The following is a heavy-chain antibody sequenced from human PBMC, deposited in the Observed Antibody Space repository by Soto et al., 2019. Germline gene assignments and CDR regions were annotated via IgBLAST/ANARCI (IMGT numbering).Heavy chain of an antibody. V-gene: IGHV1-46*01. Sequence: QVQLVQSGAEVKKPGSSVKLSCKASGYNFIAYYIYWVRQAPGQGPEWMGMINPSSGAPNNAQKFQGRVTVTRDTSTSTAYLERSSLRSEDAAVYYCAKYCGGDCRHFDAWGQGTLFTVSS. J-gene: IGHJ4*02. CDR3: AKYCGGDCRHFDA. CDR1: GYNFIAYY. D-gene: IGHD2-21*02. CDR2: INPSSGAP.